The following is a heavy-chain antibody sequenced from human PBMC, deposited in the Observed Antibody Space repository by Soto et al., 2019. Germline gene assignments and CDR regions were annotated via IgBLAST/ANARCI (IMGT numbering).Heavy chain of an antibody. J-gene: IGHJ6*02. Sequence: ASVKVSCKASGGTFSSYTISWVRQAPGQGLEWMGKIIPILGIANYAQKFQGRVTITADKSTSTAYKELSSLRSEDTAVNYCARVGSITEVEYYYYGMDVWGQGTTVTVSS. CDR3: ARVGSITEVEYYYYGMDV. CDR2: IIPILGIA. D-gene: IGHD3-16*01. V-gene: IGHV1-69*02. CDR1: GGTFSSYT.